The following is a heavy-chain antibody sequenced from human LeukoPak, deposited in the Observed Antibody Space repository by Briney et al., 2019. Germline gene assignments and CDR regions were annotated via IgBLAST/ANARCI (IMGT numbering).Heavy chain of an antibody. J-gene: IGHJ4*02. V-gene: IGHV1-2*02. CDR2: INPNSGGT. CDR3: ARARPYCGGDCYSGIGN. Sequence: ASVKVSCKASGYTFTGYYMHWVRQAPGQGLEWMGWINPNSGGTNYAQKFQGRVTMTRDTSISTAYMELSRLRSDDTAVYYCARARPYCGGDCYSGIGNWGQGILVTVSS. D-gene: IGHD2-21*02. CDR1: GYTFTGYY.